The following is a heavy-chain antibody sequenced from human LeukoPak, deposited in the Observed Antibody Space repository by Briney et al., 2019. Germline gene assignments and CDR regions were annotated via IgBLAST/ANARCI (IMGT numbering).Heavy chain of an antibody. J-gene: IGHJ4*02. CDR1: GFTFSSYA. CDR2: ISGSGGTA. CDR3: AKGDSSSWLFDY. V-gene: IGHV3-23*01. D-gene: IGHD6-13*01. Sequence: PGGSLRLSCAASGFTFSSYAMSWVRQAPGKGLEWVSGISGSGGTAYYADSVKGRFTIPRDNSKNTLYLQMNSLRAEDTAVYYCAKGDSSSWLFDYWGQGTLVTVSS.